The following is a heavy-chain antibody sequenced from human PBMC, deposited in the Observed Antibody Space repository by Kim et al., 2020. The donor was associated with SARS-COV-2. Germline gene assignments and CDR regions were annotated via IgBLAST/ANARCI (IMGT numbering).Heavy chain of an antibody. CDR3: TRGGGQLVAYGLDQ. J-gene: IGHJ4*02. CDR2: INGDGTTT. Sequence: GGSLRLSCAVSGFTFSSYWMHWVRQAPGKGLVWVSRINGDGTTTTYADSVKGRFTISRDNAKNTLCLQVDSLSADDTAVYYCTRGGGQLVAYGLDQWGQGTLVTVSS. CDR1: GFTFSSYW. V-gene: IGHV3-74*01. D-gene: IGHD6-6*01.